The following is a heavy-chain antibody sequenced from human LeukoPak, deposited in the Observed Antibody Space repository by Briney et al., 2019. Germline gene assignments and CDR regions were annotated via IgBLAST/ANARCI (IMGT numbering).Heavy chain of an antibody. CDR1: GYSFTSYW. CDR3: ARHGGYSYGGIDY. D-gene: IGHD5-18*01. V-gene: IGHV5-51*01. CDR2: IYPGDSDT. Sequence: GESRQISCQGSGYSFTSYWIGWVRPMPGKSLGWMGIIYPGDSDTRYSPSFQGQVTISADKSISTAYLQWSSLKASDTAMYYCARHGGYSYGGIDYWGQGTLVTVSS. J-gene: IGHJ4*02.